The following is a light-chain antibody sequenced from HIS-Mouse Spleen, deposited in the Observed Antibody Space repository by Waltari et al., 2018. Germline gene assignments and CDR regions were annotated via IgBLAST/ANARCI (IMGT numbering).Light chain of an antibody. Sequence: SYELTQPPSVSVSPGQTARNTCPGDALPKQYAYWYQQKPGQAPVLVIYKDSERPSGIPERFSGSSSGTTVTLTISGVQAEDEADYYCQSADSSGTYQDVVFGGGTKLTVL. CDR3: QSADSSGTYQDVV. CDR2: KDS. V-gene: IGLV3-25*03. J-gene: IGLJ2*01. CDR1: ALPKQY.